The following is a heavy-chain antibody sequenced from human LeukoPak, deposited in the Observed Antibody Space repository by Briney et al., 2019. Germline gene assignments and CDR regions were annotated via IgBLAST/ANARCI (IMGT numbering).Heavy chain of an antibody. J-gene: IGHJ4*02. V-gene: IGHV3-64D*06. CDR3: VKDPYSSSWYGDY. CDR1: GFTFSSYA. CDR2: ISSNGGST. Sequence: GRSLRLSCAASGFTFSSYAMHWVRQAPGKGLEYVSAISSNGGSTYYADSVKGRFTISRDNSKNTLYLQMSSLRAEDTAVYYCVKDPYSSSWYGDYWGQGTLVTVSS. D-gene: IGHD6-13*01.